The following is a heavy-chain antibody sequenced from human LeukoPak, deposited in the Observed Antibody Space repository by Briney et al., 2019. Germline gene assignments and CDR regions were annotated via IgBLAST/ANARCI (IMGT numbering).Heavy chain of an antibody. V-gene: IGHV3-66*01. J-gene: IGHJ4*02. Sequence: GGSLRLSCAASGFTVSRSYMTWVRQAPGEGLEWVSTIYSGGSTYYADSVTGRFTISRDNSKSTLYLEMNSLTVEDTAVYYCAKGRGGSSNWGSDSWGQGTQVTVSP. CDR1: GFTVSRSY. CDR3: AKGRGGSSNWGSDS. CDR2: IYSGGST. D-gene: IGHD7-27*01.